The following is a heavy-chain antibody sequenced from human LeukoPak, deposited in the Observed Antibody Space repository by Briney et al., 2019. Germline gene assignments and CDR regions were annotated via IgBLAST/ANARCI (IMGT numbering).Heavy chain of an antibody. D-gene: IGHD6-19*01. Sequence: GASVKVSCKASGYTFTGYYMHWVRQAPGQGLEWMGWINPKSGGTKYAQKFQGRVTMTRDMSINTAYMDLRRLKSDDTAVYYCVRDMDRGQWLVRPYNWGQGTLVTVSS. CDR1: GYTFTGYY. CDR2: INPKSGGT. CDR3: VRDMDRGQWLVRPYN. V-gene: IGHV1-2*02. J-gene: IGHJ4*02.